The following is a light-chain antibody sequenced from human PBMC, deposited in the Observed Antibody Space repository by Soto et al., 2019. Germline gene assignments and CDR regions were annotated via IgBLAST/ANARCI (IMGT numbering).Light chain of an antibody. CDR1: SSDVGGYNY. Sequence: QSALTQPASVSGSPGQSITISCTGTSSDVGGYNYVSWYQQHPGKAPKLMIYDVSNRPAGVSNRFSGSKSGNTASLTISGLQAEDEADYYFSSYTSSSTLFVTGTKLTVL. CDR3: SSYTSSSTL. V-gene: IGLV2-14*01. CDR2: DVS. J-gene: IGLJ1*01.